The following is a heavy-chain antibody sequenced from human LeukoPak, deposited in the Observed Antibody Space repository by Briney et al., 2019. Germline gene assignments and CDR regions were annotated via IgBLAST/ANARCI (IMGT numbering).Heavy chain of an antibody. D-gene: IGHD3-22*01. CDR1: GGTFSSYA. Sequence: SVKVSCKASGGTFSSYAISWVRQAPGQGLEWMGGIIPIFGTANYAQKFQGRVTITADKSTSTAYMELRSLRSDDTAVYYCARGNYDSSGYLRFDYWGQGTLVTVSS. J-gene: IGHJ4*02. CDR2: IIPIFGTA. CDR3: ARGNYDSSGYLRFDY. V-gene: IGHV1-69*06.